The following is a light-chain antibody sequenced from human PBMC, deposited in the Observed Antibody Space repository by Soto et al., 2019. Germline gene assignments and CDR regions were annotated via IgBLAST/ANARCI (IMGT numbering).Light chain of an antibody. CDR1: SSDVGADNF. CDR3: SSYAGGNKV. J-gene: IGLJ1*01. V-gene: IGLV2-8*01. Sequence: SALTEPPSASGSTGQSVTISCTGTSSDVGADNFVSWYQQHPGKAPKLMISEVTKRPSGVPDRFSGSKSGNTASLTVSGLQAEDEADYYCSSYAGGNKVFGTGTKVTVL. CDR2: EVT.